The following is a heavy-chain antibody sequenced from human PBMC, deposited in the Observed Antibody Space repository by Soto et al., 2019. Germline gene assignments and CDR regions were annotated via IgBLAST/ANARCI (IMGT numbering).Heavy chain of an antibody. CDR2: LNGDGATT. D-gene: IGHD2-15*01. CDR3: ARDVGHCLNGLFSA. Sequence: EVQLVESGGGLVQPGGSLRLSCAASGFSFSSYWMNWVRQAPGKGLVWVSRLNGDGATTVYADSVKGRFTISRDNAKNSLYLQMNSLRAEDTAVYYCARDVGHCLNGLFSAWGQGTLATVSS. V-gene: IGHV3-74*01. J-gene: IGHJ4*02. CDR1: GFSFSSYW.